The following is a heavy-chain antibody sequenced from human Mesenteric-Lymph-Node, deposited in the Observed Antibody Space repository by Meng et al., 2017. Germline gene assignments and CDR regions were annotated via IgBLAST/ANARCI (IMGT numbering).Heavy chain of an antibody. Sequence: GSLRLSCAVSGGSISNSNWWSWVRQPPGKGLEWIGEIYHSGSTNYNPSLKSRVTISVDKSKNQFSLKLSSVTAADTAVYYCARPLNYYDSSGYYSNWFDPWGQGTLVTVSS. J-gene: IGHJ5*02. V-gene: IGHV4-4*02. CDR2: IYHSGST. CDR1: GGSISNSNW. CDR3: ARPLNYYDSSGYYSNWFDP. D-gene: IGHD3-22*01.